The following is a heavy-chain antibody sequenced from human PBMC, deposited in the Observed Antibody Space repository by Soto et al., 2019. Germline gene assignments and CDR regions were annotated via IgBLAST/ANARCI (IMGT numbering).Heavy chain of an antibody. CDR3: ARDSSSSRSFDY. CDR2: INPGNGDT. J-gene: IGHJ4*02. D-gene: IGHD6-6*01. V-gene: IGHV1-3*01. Sequence: QVLLVQSGAEVKKPGASVRVSCKASGYPFTIYAIHWVHQAPGQSLEWMGWINPGNGDTKYSQIFQGRVTITWDTSARTAYMDLSSLISEDTADYYCARDSSSSRSFDYWGQGARVTVSS. CDR1: GYPFTIYA.